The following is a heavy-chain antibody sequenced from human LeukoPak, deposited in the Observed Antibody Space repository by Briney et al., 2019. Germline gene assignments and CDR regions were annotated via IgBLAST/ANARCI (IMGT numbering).Heavy chain of an antibody. CDR2: IIPIFGRA. V-gene: IGHV1-69*01. D-gene: IGHD3-10*01. Sequence: ASVKVSCKASGGTFSSYAISWVRQAPGQGLEWMGGIIPIFGRANYAQKFQGRVTITADESTSTAYMELSSLRSEDTAVYYCARERFDGVGSGPAYQLLWFRGKFDYWGQGTLVTVSS. CDR1: GGTFSSYA. J-gene: IGHJ4*02. CDR3: ARERFDGVGSGPAYQLLWFRGKFDY.